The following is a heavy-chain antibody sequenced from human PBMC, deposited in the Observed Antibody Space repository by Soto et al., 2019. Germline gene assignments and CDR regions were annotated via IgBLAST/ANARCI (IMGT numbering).Heavy chain of an antibody. CDR2: ISYDGSNK. D-gene: IGHD4-17*01. Sequence: GGSLRLSCAASGFTFSSYGMHWVRQAPGKGLEWVAVISYDGSNKYYADSVKGRFTISRDNSKNTLYLQMNSLRAEDTAVYYCAKDRPTLTTLYYYYGMDVWGQGTTVTVSS. V-gene: IGHV3-30*18. J-gene: IGHJ6*02. CDR3: AKDRPTLTTLYYYYGMDV. CDR1: GFTFSSYG.